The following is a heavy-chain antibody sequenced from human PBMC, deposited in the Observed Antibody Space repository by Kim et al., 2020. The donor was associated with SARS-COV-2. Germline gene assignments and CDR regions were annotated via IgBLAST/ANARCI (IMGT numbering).Heavy chain of an antibody. CDR3: ARARGNYYGSGSYSQRTYNWFDP. V-gene: IGHV4-34*01. D-gene: IGHD3-10*01. CDR1: GGSFSGYY. Sequence: SETLSLTCAVYGGSFSGYYWSWIRQPPGKGLEWIGEINHSGSTNYNPSLKSRVTISVDTSKNQFSLKLSSVTAADTAVYYCARARGNYYGSGSYSQRTYNWFDPWGQGTLVTVSS. J-gene: IGHJ5*02. CDR2: INHSGST.